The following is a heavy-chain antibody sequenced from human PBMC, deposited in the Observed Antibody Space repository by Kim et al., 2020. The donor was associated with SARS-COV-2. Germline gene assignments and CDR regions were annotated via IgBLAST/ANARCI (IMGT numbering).Heavy chain of an antibody. D-gene: IGHD1-20*01. Sequence: GGSLRLSCAASGFTFSSYGMHWVRQAPGKGLEWVAVIWYDGSNKYYADSVKGRFTISRDNSKNTLYLQMNSLRAEDTAVYYCARTYNWNDEGDYWGQGTLVTVSS. J-gene: IGHJ4*02. CDR2: IWYDGSNK. CDR3: ARTYNWNDEGDY. CDR1: GFTFSSYG. V-gene: IGHV3-33*01.